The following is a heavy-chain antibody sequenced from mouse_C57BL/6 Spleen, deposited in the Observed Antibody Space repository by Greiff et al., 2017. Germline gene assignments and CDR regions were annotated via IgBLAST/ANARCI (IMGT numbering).Heavy chain of an antibody. CDR3: ARDYYGSWYFDY. D-gene: IGHD1-1*01. V-gene: IGHV1-76*01. CDR1: GYTFTDYY. J-gene: IGHJ2*01. CDR2: IYPGSGNT. Sequence: VQRVESGAELVRPGASVKLSCKASGYTFTDYYINWVKQRPGQGLEWIARIYPGSGNTYYNEKFKGKATLTAEKSSSTAYMQLSSLTSEDSAVYFCARDYYGSWYFDYWGQGTTLTVSS.